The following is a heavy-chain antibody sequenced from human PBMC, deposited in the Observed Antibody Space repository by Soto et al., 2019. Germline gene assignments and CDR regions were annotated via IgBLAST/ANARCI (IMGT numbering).Heavy chain of an antibody. Sequence: PSETLSLTCTVSGGSISSYYWSWIRQPPGKGLEWIGYIYYSGSTNYNPSLKSRVTISVDTSKNQFSLKLGSVTAADTAVYYCARDKWGAVAGTRDAFDIWGQGTMVTVSS. D-gene: IGHD6-19*01. CDR2: IYYSGST. V-gene: IGHV4-59*01. CDR3: ARDKWGAVAGTRDAFDI. J-gene: IGHJ3*02. CDR1: GGSISSYY.